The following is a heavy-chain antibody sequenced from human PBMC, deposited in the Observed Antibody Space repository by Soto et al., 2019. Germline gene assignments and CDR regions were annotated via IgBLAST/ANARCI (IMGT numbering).Heavy chain of an antibody. D-gene: IGHD6-13*01. J-gene: IGHJ6*02. CDR2: IYYTGST. CDR3: ARVGSSWDLGRDV. Sequence: QVQLQESGPGLFKPSETLSLTCTVSGGSISNYYWSCIRQPPGMGLEWIGYIYYTGSTNYNTSLKSQLTISVDTSKSQFSLTMSSVTAAATAVYYCARVGSSWDLGRDVWGQGTTVTVSS. CDR1: GGSISNYY. V-gene: IGHV4-59*01.